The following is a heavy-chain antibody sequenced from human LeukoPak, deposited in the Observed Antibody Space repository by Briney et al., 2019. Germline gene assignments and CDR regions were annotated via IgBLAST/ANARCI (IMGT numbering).Heavy chain of an antibody. D-gene: IGHD5-12*01. CDR1: GYTFTSYD. Sequence: ASVKVSCKASGYTFTSYDINWVRQATGQGLEWMGWMIPNSGNTGYAQKFQGRVTMTRNTSISTAYMELSSLRSEDTAVYYCARGTYSGYEIDYWGQGTLVTVSS. CDR2: MIPNSGNT. V-gene: IGHV1-8*01. CDR3: ARGTYSGYEIDY. J-gene: IGHJ4*02.